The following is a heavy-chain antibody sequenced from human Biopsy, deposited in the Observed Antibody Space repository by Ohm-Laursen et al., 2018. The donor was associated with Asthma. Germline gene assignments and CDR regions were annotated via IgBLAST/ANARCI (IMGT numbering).Heavy chain of an antibody. CDR2: VNTGNGDT. CDR1: GYTFISYA. V-gene: IGHV1-3*04. Sequence: ASVKVSCKASGYTFISYAIHWVRQAPGQRLEWMGWVNTGNGDTKYSQKFQGRVTITRDTSASTAYRELRSLRSEDTATYYCARTYYDFLTGQVKDVFGVWGQGTMVTVSS. J-gene: IGHJ3*01. D-gene: IGHD3-9*01. CDR3: ARTYYDFLTGQVKDVFGV.